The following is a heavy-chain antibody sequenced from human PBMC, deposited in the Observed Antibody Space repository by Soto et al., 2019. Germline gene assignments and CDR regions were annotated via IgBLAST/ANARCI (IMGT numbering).Heavy chain of an antibody. CDR3: AKARPHCSGGSFYWTLGD. CDR2: ISGGGGTT. J-gene: IGHJ4*02. V-gene: IGHV3-23*01. Sequence: GSLRLSCAASGFTFSSYAMSWVRQAPGKGLEWVSAISGGGGTTYYADSVKGRFTISRDQSKNTLYLQMNSLRAEDTAVYYWAKARPHCSGGSFYWTLGDSGTGTLVTLSS. CDR1: GFTFSSYA. D-gene: IGHD6-25*01.